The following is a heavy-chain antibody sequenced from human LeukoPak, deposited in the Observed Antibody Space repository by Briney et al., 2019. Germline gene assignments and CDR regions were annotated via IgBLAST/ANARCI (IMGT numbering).Heavy chain of an antibody. D-gene: IGHD5/OR15-5a*01. CDR1: GFTFSNYD. V-gene: IGHV3-48*03. J-gene: IGHJ4*02. Sequence: GGSLRLSCAASGFTFSNYDMNWVRQVPGKGLEWLSYISSGGNTIYYADSVKGRLTISRDNAKKSLYLQMNSLRAEDTAVYFCASHTSVRSTFNYWGQGTLVTVSS. CDR3: ASHTSVRSTFNY. CDR2: ISSGGNTI.